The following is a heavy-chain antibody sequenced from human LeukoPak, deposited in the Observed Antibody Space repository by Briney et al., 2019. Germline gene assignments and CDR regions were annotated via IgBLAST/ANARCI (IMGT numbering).Heavy chain of an antibody. Sequence: SETLSLTCAVYGASYNAYYWRWIRQPPGKGLEWIGDIDHRGTATYNPSLKSRLSISAHASKNQFSLKLNSVTDADTAVYYCAVGITIVGVAASFESWGQGNLVIVSS. D-gene: IGHD3-3*01. J-gene: IGHJ4*02. CDR2: IDHRGTA. CDR3: AVGITIVGVAASFES. V-gene: IGHV4-34*01. CDR1: GASYNAYY.